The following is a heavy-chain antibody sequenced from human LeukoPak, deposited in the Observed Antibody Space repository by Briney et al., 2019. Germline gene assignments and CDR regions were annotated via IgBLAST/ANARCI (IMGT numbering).Heavy chain of an antibody. Sequence: ASVKVSCNGSGYSFTCCCMHWVRQAPGQGLEWMGWINPNSGGTNYAQKFQGRVTMTRDTSIKPVYMELSSLTSDDTAVYFCATWGLHFDIWGQGTMVTVAS. CDR2: INPNSGGT. CDR3: ATWGLHFDI. D-gene: IGHD3-16*01. CDR1: GYSFTCCC. J-gene: IGHJ3*02. V-gene: IGHV1-2*02.